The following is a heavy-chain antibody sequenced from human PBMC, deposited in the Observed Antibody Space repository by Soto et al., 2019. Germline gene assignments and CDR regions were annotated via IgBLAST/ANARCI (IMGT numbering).Heavy chain of an antibody. CDR1: GYSFTSYW. Sequence: PGESLKISCKGSGYSFTSYWIGWVRQMPGKGLEWMGIIYPGDSDTRYSPSFQGQVTISADKSISTAYLQWSSLKASDTAMYYCARMWYYNILIGYYKTPYYYYGMDVWGEGTTVTVSS. D-gene: IGHD3-9*01. V-gene: IGHV5-51*01. J-gene: IGHJ6*02. CDR3: ARMWYYNILIGYYKTPYYYYGMDV. CDR2: IYPGDSDT.